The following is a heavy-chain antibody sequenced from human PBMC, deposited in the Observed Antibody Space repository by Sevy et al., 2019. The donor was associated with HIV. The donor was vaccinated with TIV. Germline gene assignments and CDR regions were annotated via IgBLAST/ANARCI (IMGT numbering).Heavy chain of an antibody. J-gene: IGHJ5*02. CDR2: IYDSGST. CDR3: XXXXXXXXXXMIKGFDP. D-gene: IGHD3-16*01. V-gene: IGHV4-31*03. Sequence: SETLSLTCTVSGGSISSGGYFWSWIRQHPGKGLEWIGYIYDSGSTYYNPSLKSRLTLSVDKSKNQLSLKLRSVTAAXXXXXXXXXXXXXXXXXMIKGFDPWGQGTQVTVSS. CDR1: GGSISSGGYF.